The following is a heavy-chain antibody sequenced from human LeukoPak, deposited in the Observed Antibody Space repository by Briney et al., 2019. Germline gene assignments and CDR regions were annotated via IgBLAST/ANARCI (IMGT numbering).Heavy chain of an antibody. V-gene: IGHV1-2*02. CDR1: GYTFTGYY. D-gene: IGHD5-24*01. Sequence: ASVKVSCKASGYTFTGYYMHWVRQAPGQGLEWMGWTNPNSGGTNYAQKFQGRVTMTRDTSISTAYMELSRLRSDDTAVYYCARGGKKQMATTPCGYWGQGTLVTVSS. J-gene: IGHJ4*02. CDR3: ARGGKKQMATTPCGY. CDR2: TNPNSGGT.